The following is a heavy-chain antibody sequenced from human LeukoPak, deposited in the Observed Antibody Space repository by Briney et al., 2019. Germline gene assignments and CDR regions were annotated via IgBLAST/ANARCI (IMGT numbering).Heavy chain of an antibody. J-gene: IGHJ4*02. CDR3: ARYYGPAYYFDY. CDR1: GASISSGDYY. CDR2: IYYSGGT. D-gene: IGHD4-17*01. Sequence: SETLSLTCTVSGASISSGDYYWSWIRQHPGKGLEWIGYIYYSGGTYYNPSLKSRVTISVDTSKNQFSLKLSSVTAADTAVYYCARYYGPAYYFDYWGQGTLVTVSS. V-gene: IGHV4-31*03.